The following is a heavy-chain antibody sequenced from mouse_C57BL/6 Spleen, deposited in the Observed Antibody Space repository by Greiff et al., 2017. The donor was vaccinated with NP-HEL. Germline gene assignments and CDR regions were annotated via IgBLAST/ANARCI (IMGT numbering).Heavy chain of an antibody. CDR1: GFTFSDYY. V-gene: IGHV5-16*01. CDR3: ARAPGYFDV. J-gene: IGHJ1*03. CDR2: INYDGSST. Sequence: EVKVVESEGGLVQPGSSMKLSCTASGFTFSDYYMAWVRQVPGKGLEWVANINYDGSSTYYLDSLKSRFIISRDNAKNILYLQMSSLKSEDTATYYCARAPGYFDVWGTGTTVTVSS.